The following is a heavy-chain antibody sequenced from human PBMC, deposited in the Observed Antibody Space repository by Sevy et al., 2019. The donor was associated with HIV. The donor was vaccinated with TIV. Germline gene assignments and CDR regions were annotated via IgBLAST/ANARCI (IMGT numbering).Heavy chain of an antibody. Sequence: GGSLRLSCAASGFTFSSDWMSWVRQAPGKGLEWLANIKQDGSEKYYVDSVKGRFTISRDNAKNALYLQMNSLRAEDAAVYYCAGRGAAQWLLLRAFDIWGQGTMVTVSS. CDR2: IKQDGSEK. J-gene: IGHJ3*02. V-gene: IGHV3-7*01. CDR1: GFTFSSDW. D-gene: IGHD6-19*01. CDR3: AGRGAAQWLLLRAFDI.